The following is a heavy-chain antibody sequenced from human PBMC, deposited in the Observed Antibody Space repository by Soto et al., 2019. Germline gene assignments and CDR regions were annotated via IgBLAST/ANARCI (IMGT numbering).Heavy chain of an antibody. CDR1: GFTFEDYA. CDR3: AKDRGFGDGFDF. Sequence: GGSLRLSCAASGFTFEDYAMHWVRQAPGKGLEWVSGISWNSGSFGYADSVKGRFTISRDNAKKSLYLQMNSLRVEDTAFYYCAKDRGFGDGFDFWGQGTMVTVSS. V-gene: IGHV3-9*01. J-gene: IGHJ3*01. D-gene: IGHD3-10*01. CDR2: ISWNSGSF.